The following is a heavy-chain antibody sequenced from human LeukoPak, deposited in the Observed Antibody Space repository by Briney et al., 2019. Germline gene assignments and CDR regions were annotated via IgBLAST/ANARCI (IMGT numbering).Heavy chain of an antibody. CDR3: AKDMAYYYDSSVVIDY. Sequence: AGSLRLSCAASGFTFDDYAMHWVRQTPGKGLEWVSLISGDGDTTYSADPVKGRFTISRDNFKNSLYLKMNSLRTEDTALYYCAKDMAYYYDSSVVIDYWGQGTLVTVSS. J-gene: IGHJ4*02. V-gene: IGHV3-43*02. CDR2: ISGDGDTT. D-gene: IGHD3-22*01. CDR1: GFTFDDYA.